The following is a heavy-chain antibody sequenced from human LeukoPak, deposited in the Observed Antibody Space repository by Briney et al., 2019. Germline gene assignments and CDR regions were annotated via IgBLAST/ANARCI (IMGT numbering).Heavy chain of an antibody. D-gene: IGHD2-8*01. V-gene: IGHV3-74*01. CDR1: GFTFSSYA. CDR3: ARSTNGVCFP. Sequence: GGSLRLSCAASGFTFSSYAMSWVRQAPGEGLEWVSRINTDGSSTSYADSVKGRFTISRDNAKNTLYLQMNSLRAEDTAVYYCARSTNGVCFPWGQGTLVTVSS. J-gene: IGHJ5*02. CDR2: INTDGSST.